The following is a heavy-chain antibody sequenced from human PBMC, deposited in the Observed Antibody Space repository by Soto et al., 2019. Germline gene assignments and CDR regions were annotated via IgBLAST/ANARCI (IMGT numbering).Heavy chain of an antibody. J-gene: IGHJ4*02. CDR2: IYHSGST. D-gene: IGHD6-13*01. CDR1: GGSISSGGYS. CDR3: ARARATIAAAANFDC. V-gene: IGHV4-30-2*01. Sequence: SETLSLTCAVSGGSISSGGYSWSWIRQPPGKGLEWIGYIYHSGSTYYNPSLKSRVTISVDKSKNQFSLKLTSVTAADTAVYYCARARATIAAAANFDCWGQGTLVTVSS.